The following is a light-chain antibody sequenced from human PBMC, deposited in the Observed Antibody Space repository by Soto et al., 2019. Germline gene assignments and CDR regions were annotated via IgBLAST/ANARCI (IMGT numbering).Light chain of an antibody. V-gene: IGKV1-33*01. CDR2: VAS. CDR1: QGINNF. CDR3: QQYHSLPLT. Sequence: DIQMTQSPSSLSASVGDRVTITCQASQGINNFLNWYQQKPGKAPKLLIYVASNLETGGPSRFSGSGSGRDFTFTISSLQAEDIATYYCQQYHSLPLTFGGGTKVEIK. J-gene: IGKJ4*01.